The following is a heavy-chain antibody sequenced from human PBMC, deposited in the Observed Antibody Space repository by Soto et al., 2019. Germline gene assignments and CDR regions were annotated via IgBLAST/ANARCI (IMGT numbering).Heavy chain of an antibody. D-gene: IGHD3-3*01. CDR3: ARDSRRITIFGVVIYYYYGMDV. J-gene: IGHJ6*02. CDR2: INPNSGGT. Sequence: ASLKVSCKASGYTFTGYYMHWVRQAPGQGLEWMGWINPNSGGTNYAQKFQGWVTMTRDTSISTAYMELSRLRSDDTAVYYCARDSRRITIFGVVIYYYYGMDVWGQGTTVTVSS. V-gene: IGHV1-2*04. CDR1: GYTFTGYY.